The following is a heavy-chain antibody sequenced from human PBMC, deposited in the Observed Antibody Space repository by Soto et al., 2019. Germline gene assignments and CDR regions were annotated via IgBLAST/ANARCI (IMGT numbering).Heavy chain of an antibody. Sequence: PGESLKISCKGSGYSFTRYWIGWVRQMPGKGLEWVGIIYPGDLDTRYSPSFRGQVTISADRSTSTAYLQWNSLKASDTAIYYCVRDALRGGPYFYGMEVLGQGPTVEVSS. CDR3: VRDALRGGPYFYGMEV. V-gene: IGHV5-51*01. CDR2: IYPGDLDT. J-gene: IGHJ6*01. CDR1: GYSFTRYW. D-gene: IGHD4-17*01.